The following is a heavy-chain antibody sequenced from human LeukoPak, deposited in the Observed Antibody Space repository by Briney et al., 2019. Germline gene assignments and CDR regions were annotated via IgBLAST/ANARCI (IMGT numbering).Heavy chain of an antibody. CDR1: GYSFTSYW. CDR2: IYPGDSDT. Sequence: GESLKISCKGSGYSFTSYWIGWVRQLPGKGLEWMGIIYPGDSDTRYSPSFQGQVTISADKSISTAYLQWNSLKASDTAMYYCARRGGNYYASGSRRGFNWYFDLWGRGTLLTVSS. CDR3: ARRGGNYYASGSRRGFNWYFDL. V-gene: IGHV5-51*01. J-gene: IGHJ2*01. D-gene: IGHD3-10*01.